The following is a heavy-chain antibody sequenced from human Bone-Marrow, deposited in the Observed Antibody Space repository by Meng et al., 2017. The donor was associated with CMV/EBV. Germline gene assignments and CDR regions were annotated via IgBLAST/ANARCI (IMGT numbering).Heavy chain of an antibody. J-gene: IGHJ4*02. CDR3: ARGYVAYYL. D-gene: IGHD3-10*01. CDR1: IFPVSDNY. V-gene: IGHV3-53*01. CDR2: IYTDDTT. Sequence: GGSLRLSCAGSIFPVSDNYMSWVRQAPGKGLEWVSIIYTDDTTFYADSVKGRFTISRDNYNNTLYLQMKSLRAEDTAVYYCARGYVAYYLWGQGTLVTVSS.